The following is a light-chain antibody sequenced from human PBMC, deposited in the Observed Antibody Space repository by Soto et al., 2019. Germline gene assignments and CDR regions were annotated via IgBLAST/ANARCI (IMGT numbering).Light chain of an antibody. CDR1: QSVSSN. J-gene: IGKJ1*01. V-gene: IGKV3-15*01. CDR3: QQYTNWWT. Sequence: IVMTQSPATLSVSPGERATLSCRASQSVSSNLAWYQQKPGQAPRLLIYGASMRVTGIPARFSGSGSGTEFTLTISSLQSEDFAVYYCQQYTNWWTFGQGTKVEI. CDR2: GAS.